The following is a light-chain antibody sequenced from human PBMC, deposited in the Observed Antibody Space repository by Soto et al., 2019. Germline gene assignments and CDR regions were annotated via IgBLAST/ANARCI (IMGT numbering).Light chain of an antibody. CDR2: GTY. CDR1: QTIGSTY. J-gene: IGKJ4*01. Sequence: ELVLPPSHGTLSFSPGESSHPSGRARQTIGSTYLAWYQQNPGQAHRLLIFGTYTRATGIPDRFSGSGSGTDFTLRISSLEPEDFAVYYCQKYASSPPITFGRGTKVDIK. CDR3: QKYASSPPIT. V-gene: IGKV3-20*01.